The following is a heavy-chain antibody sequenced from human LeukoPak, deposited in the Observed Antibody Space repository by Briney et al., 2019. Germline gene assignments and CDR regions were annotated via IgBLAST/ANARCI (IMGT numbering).Heavy chain of an antibody. CDR3: ARGRSAAGISRFAY. D-gene: IGHD6-13*01. Sequence: SETLSLTCAVYGGSFSGCYWSWIRQPPGKGLEWIGEINHSGSTNYNPSLKSRVTISVDTSKNQFSLKLSSVTAADTAVYYCARGRSAAGISRFAYWGQGTLVTVSS. J-gene: IGHJ4*02. CDR2: INHSGST. V-gene: IGHV4-34*01. CDR1: GGSFSGCY.